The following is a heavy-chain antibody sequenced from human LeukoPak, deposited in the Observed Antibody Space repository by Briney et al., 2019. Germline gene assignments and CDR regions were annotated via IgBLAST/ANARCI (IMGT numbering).Heavy chain of an antibody. CDR3: ARDGWFGELLRFDYYYYMDV. Sequence: ASVKVSCKASGYTFTEYYIHWVRQAPGHGLEWMGWINPNSGGTNYAQKFQGRVTMTRDTSSSTAYMELSRLRSDDTAVYYCARDGWFGELLRFDYYYYMDVWGKGTTVTISS. V-gene: IGHV1-2*02. CDR2: INPNSGGT. CDR1: GYTFTEYY. D-gene: IGHD3-10*01. J-gene: IGHJ6*03.